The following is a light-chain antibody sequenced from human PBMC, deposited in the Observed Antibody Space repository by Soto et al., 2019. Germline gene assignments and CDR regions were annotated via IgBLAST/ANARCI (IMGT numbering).Light chain of an antibody. CDR1: HIGSKS. CDR3: QIWDSSSDDYV. V-gene: IGLV3-21*02. CDR2: DDG. Sequence: YDLTQSPALSVAPGETARMTGGRKHIGSKSVHWYQQRPGQAPVLVVYDDGDRPSGIPERLSGSNSGSTATLTIRRVEAGDEPDYYCQIWDSSSDDYVFGTRAKVSV. J-gene: IGLJ1*01.